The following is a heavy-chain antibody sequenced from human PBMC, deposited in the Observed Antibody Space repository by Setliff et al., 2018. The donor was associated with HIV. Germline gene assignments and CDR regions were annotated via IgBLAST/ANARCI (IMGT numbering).Heavy chain of an antibody. Sequence: SETLSLTCSVSGGSVSSVNYYWGWIRQPPGKGLEWIGSIYHSGSTYDSPSLQSRVTISVDTSKNQVSLKLNSMTAADTAVYFCARAMRGVVVTNMYYYYGMDVWGQGTTVTVSS. CDR1: GGSVSSVNYY. CDR2: IYHSGST. J-gene: IGHJ6*02. V-gene: IGHV4-39*07. D-gene: IGHD2-21*02. CDR3: ARAMRGVVVTNMYYYYGMDV.